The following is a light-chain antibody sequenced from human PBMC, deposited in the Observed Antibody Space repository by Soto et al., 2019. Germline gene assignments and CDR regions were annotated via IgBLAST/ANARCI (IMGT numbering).Light chain of an antibody. V-gene: IGKV3-20*01. CDR3: QPYGSSPKVT. CDR1: QKVFRYY. CDR2: DAS. J-gene: IGKJ5*01. Sequence: EIVLTQSPGTLSLSPGERATPSCRAIQKVFRYYFAWYEQRPGQAPSLLTDDASSRATGSPDRFSGSGSGTDFTLSISRLEPEDSSLYFFQPYGSSPKVTFGQGTRLEIK.